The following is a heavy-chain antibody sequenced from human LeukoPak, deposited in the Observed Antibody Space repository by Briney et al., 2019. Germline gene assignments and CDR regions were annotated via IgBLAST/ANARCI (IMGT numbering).Heavy chain of an antibody. CDR3: ARVEMTTVTKEPFDY. V-gene: IGHV4-34*01. J-gene: IGHJ4*02. CDR2: INHSGST. D-gene: IGHD4-17*01. Sequence: SETLSLTCAVYGGSFSGYYWSWIRQPPGKGLEWIGEINHSGSTNYNPSLKSRVTISVDTSKNQFSLKLSSVTAADTAVYYCARVEMTTVTKEPFDYWGQGTLVTVSS. CDR1: GGSFSGYY.